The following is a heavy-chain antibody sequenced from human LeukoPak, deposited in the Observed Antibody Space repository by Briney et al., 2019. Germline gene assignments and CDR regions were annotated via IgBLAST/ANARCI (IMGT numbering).Heavy chain of an antibody. CDR1: GGSFSGYY. V-gene: IGHV4-34*01. J-gene: IGHJ4*02. CDR3: ARSRRAAGTRDFYY. D-gene: IGHD6-13*01. Sequence: PSETLSLTCAVYGGSFSGYYRSWIRQPPGKGLEWIGEINHSGSTNYNPSLKSRVTISVDTPKNQFSLKLSSVTAADTAVYYCARSRRAAGTRDFYYWGQGTLVTVSS. CDR2: INHSGST.